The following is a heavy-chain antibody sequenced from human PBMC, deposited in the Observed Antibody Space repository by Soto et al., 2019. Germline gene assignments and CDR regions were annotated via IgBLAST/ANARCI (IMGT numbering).Heavy chain of an antibody. CDR1: RVAFSKFI. J-gene: IGHJ6*02. Sequence: QAQLEQSGGEVKKPGSSVKVSCKASRVAFSKFIVTWVRQAPGLGLEWVGGIIPIFGTANYAQKFQGRVTITADESTSTSYLEVNHLRSEDTAVYYCARGKGMEENYYYYGLDIWGQGTTVTVSS. CDR2: IIPIFGTA. D-gene: IGHD1-1*01. V-gene: IGHV1-69*01. CDR3: ARGKGMEENYYYYGLDI.